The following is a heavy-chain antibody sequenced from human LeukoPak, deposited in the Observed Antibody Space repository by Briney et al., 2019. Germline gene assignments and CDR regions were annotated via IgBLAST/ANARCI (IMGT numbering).Heavy chain of an antibody. CDR2: IYYSGST. Sequence: PSETLSLTCTVSGGSISSSSYYWGWIRQPPGKGLEWIGSIYYSGSTYHNPSLKSRVTISVDTSKNQFSLKLSSVTAADTAVYYRARHPYYYDSSGYTPHFDYWGQGTLVTVSS. D-gene: IGHD3-22*01. CDR1: GGSISSSSYY. J-gene: IGHJ4*02. V-gene: IGHV4-39*01. CDR3: ARHPYYYDSSGYTPHFDY.